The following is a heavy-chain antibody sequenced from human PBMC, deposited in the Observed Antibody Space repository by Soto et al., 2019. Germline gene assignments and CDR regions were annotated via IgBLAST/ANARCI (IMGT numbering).Heavy chain of an antibody. CDR2: INPNSGGT. J-gene: IGHJ4*02. D-gene: IGHD3-22*01. Sequence: CKASGYTFTGYSMHWVRQAPGQGLEWMGWINPNSGGTNYAQKFQGRVTMTRDTSISTAYMELSRLRSDDTAVYYCARAMIVVVNTLYFDYWGQGTLVTVYS. CDR1: GYTFTGYS. V-gene: IGHV1-2*02. CDR3: ARAMIVVVNTLYFDY.